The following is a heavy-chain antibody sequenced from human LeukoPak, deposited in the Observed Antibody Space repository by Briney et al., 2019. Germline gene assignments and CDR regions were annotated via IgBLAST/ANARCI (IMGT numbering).Heavy chain of an antibody. D-gene: IGHD2-15*01. CDR2: IKQDGSEK. Sequence: GGSLRLSCAAYGFTFSSYWMSWVRQAPGKGLEWVANIKQDGSEKYYVDSVKGRFTISRDNAKNSLYLQMNSLRAEDTAVYYCAQQVGYCSSGSCYFTYWGQGTLVTVFS. CDR3: AQQVGYCSSGSCYFTY. J-gene: IGHJ1*01. CDR1: GFTFSSYW. V-gene: IGHV3-7*03.